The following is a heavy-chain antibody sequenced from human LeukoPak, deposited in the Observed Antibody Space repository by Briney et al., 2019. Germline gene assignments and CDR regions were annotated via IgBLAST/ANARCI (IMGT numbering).Heavy chain of an antibody. Sequence: SETLSLTCTVSGGSISSYYWSWIRQPPGKGLEWTGYIYYSGSTNYNPSLKSRVTISVDTSKNQFSLKLSSVTAADTAVYYCAGGRGYSYGLFDYWGQGTLVTVSP. D-gene: IGHD5-18*01. CDR2: IYYSGST. J-gene: IGHJ4*02. CDR3: AGGRGYSYGLFDY. V-gene: IGHV4-59*01. CDR1: GGSISSYY.